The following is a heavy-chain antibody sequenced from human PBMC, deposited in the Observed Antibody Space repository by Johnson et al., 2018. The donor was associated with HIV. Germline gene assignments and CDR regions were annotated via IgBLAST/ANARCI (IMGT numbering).Heavy chain of an antibody. J-gene: IGHJ3*02. CDR1: GFTFSSYG. CDR2: IRYDGSNK. Sequence: VQLVESGGGVVQPGGSLRLSCAASGFTFSSYGMHWVRQAPGKGLAWVAFIRYDGSNKYYADSVKGRFTISRDNAKNSLYLQMNSLRAGDTAVYYCARGVLAFDIWGQGTMVTVSS. V-gene: IGHV3-30*02. CDR3: ARGVLAFDI. D-gene: IGHD5/OR15-5a*01.